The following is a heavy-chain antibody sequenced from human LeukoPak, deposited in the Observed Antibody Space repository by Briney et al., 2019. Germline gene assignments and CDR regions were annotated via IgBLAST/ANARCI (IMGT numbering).Heavy chain of an antibody. D-gene: IGHD3-3*01. CDR1: GFTFSSYA. CDR3: ARDQAPYDFWSGYYGGYFDY. Sequence: GGSLRLSCAASGFTFSSYAMHWVRQAPGKELEWVAVILYDGSNKYYADSVKGRFTISRDNSKNTLYLQMNSLRAEDTTVYYCARDQAPYDFWSGYYGGYFDYWGQGTLVTVSS. CDR2: ILYDGSNK. V-gene: IGHV3-30-3*01. J-gene: IGHJ4*02.